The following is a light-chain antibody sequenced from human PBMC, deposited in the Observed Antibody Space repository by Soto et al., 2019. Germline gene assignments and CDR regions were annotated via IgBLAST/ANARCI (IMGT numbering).Light chain of an antibody. CDR3: QQHYITPIT. V-gene: IGKV4-1*01. CDR2: WAS. Sequence: DIVMTQSPDSLAVSLYKMPLILXGYGQSVLYSSKNKNFLTWYQQKPGQPPKLLIYWASTRESGVPDRFTGSGSGTDFTLTFSSLQAEDVAVYYCQQHYITPITFGQGTRLEIK. CDR1: QSVLYSSKNKNF. J-gene: IGKJ5*01.